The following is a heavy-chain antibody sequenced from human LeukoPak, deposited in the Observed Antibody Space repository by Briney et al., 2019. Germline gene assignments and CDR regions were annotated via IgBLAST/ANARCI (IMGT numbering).Heavy chain of an antibody. CDR3: ARDRGLGWFGELLYLSGFDY. CDR1: GYTFTGYY. D-gene: IGHD3-10*01. CDR2: ISAYNGNT. J-gene: IGHJ4*02. Sequence: ASVKVSCKASGYTFTGYYMHWVRQAPGQGPEWMGWISAYNGNTNYAQKLQGRVTMTTDTSTSTAYMELRSLRSDDTAVYYCARDRGLGWFGELLYLSGFDYWGQGTLVTVSS. V-gene: IGHV1-18*04.